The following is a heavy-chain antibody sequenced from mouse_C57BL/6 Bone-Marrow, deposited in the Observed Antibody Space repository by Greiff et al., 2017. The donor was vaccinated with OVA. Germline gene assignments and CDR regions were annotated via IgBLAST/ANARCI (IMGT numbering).Heavy chain of an antibody. V-gene: IGHV1-50*01. Sequence: QVQLQQPGAELVKPGASVKLSCKASGYTFTSYWMQWVKQRPGQGLEWIGEIDPSDSYTNYNQKVKGKATLTVDTSSSTAYMQLSSLTSEDSAVYYCARDSSGYIYYAMDYWGQGTSVTVSS. J-gene: IGHJ4*01. D-gene: IGHD3-2*02. CDR2: IDPSDSYT. CDR1: GYTFTSYW. CDR3: ARDSSGYIYYAMDY.